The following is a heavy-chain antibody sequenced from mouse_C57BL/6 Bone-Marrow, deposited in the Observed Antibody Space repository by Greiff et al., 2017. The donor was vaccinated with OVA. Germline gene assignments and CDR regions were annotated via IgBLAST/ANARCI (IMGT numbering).Heavy chain of an antibody. CDR1: GYTFTSYW. J-gene: IGHJ3*01. V-gene: IGHV1-69*01. CDR2: IDPSDSYT. D-gene: IGHD1-1*01. Sequence: QVQLQQPGAELVMPGASVKLSCKASGYTFTSYWMHWVKQRPGQGLEWIGEIDPSDSYTTYNQKFKGKSTLTVDKSSSTAYMQLSSLTSEDSAVYYCARDLTTGFAYWGQGTLVTVSA. CDR3: ARDLTTGFAY.